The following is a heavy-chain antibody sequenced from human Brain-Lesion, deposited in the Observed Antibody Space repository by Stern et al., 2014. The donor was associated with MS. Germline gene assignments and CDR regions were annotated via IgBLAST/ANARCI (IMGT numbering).Heavy chain of an antibody. CDR2: IYYSGST. CDR1: GDSISSSDNY. D-gene: IGHD6-13*01. J-gene: IGHJ5*02. CDR3: ARGTSSWLQRWFDP. V-gene: IGHV4-39*01. Sequence: VQLVESGPGLVKPSETLSLTCSVSGDSISSSDNYWGWFRPPPGKGLEWIGTIYYSGSTYYAPSLKRRVTISGETSKNQLSLKLIAVTAGDTAVYYCARGTSSWLQRWFDPWGQGTLVTVSA.